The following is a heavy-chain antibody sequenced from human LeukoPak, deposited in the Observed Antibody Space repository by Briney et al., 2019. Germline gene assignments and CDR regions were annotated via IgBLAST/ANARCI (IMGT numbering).Heavy chain of an antibody. D-gene: IGHD5-12*01. J-gene: IGHJ4*02. CDR3: ARDRVASAALDY. V-gene: IGHV3-21*01. CDR2: ISSSSSYI. Sequence: GGSLRLSCAASGFTFSSYSMNWVRQAPGKGLEWVSSISSSSSYIYYADSVKGRFTISRDNAKNSLYLQMNSLRAEDTAVYYCARDRVASAALDYWGQGTPVTVSS. CDR1: GFTFSSYS.